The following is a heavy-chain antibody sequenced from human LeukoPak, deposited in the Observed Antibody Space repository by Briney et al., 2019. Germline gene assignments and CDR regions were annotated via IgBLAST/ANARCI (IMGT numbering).Heavy chain of an antibody. D-gene: IGHD1-14*01. CDR3: ARGVEPLAANTLAY. J-gene: IGHJ4*02. CDR1: GLTFSSYA. V-gene: IGHV3-23*01. CDR2: ISGSGDTS. Sequence: PGGSLRLSCAASGLTFSSYAVSWVRQAPGKGLEWVSAISGSGDTSFYADSVQGRFTISRDNSKNTLYLEMNSLSPDDTAVYYCARGVEPLAANTLAYWGQGTLVTVSS.